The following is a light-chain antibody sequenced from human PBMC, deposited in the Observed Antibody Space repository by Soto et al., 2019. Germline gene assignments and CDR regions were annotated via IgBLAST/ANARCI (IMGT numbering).Light chain of an antibody. Sequence: QSVLTQPPSVSAAPGQKVTISCSGSSSNIGNKYVSWYQQLPGTAPKLLIYENNKRPSGIPDRFSGPKSGTSATLGITGLQTGDEADYYCGTWDSSLSAGVFGGGTKLTVL. CDR2: ENN. J-gene: IGLJ3*02. CDR1: SSNIGNKY. V-gene: IGLV1-51*02. CDR3: GTWDSSLSAGV.